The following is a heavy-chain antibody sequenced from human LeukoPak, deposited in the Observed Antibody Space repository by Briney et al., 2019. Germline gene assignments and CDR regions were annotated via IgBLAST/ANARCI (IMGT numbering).Heavy chain of an antibody. D-gene: IGHD3-10*01. V-gene: IGHV3-15*01. J-gene: IGHJ3*02. CDR1: GFPFSNAW. Sequence: GGSLRLSCAASGFPFSNAWMSWVRQAPGKGLEWVGRIKSKTDGGTTDYAAPVKGRFTISRDDSKNTLYLQMNSLKTEDTAVYYCTTDRGPEAFDIWGQGTMVTVSS. CDR2: IKSKTDGGTT. CDR3: TTDRGPEAFDI.